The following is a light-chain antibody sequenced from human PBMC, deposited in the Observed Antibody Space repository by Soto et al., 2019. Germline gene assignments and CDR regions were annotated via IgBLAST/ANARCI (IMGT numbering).Light chain of an antibody. CDR3: QQYGSSAIT. CDR2: GAS. Sequence: EIVLTHSPGTLSLSPGERATLSCSASQSVSSSYLAWYQQKPGQAPRLLIYGASSRATGIPDRFSGSGSGTDFTLTISRLEPEDFAVYYCQQYGSSAITFGQGTRLEIK. V-gene: IGKV3-20*01. J-gene: IGKJ5*01. CDR1: QSVSSSY.